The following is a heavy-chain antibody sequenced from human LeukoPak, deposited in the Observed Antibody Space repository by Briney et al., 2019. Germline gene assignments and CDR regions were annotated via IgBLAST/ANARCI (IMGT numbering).Heavy chain of an antibody. D-gene: IGHD3-22*01. Sequence: PSETLSLTCAVYGGSFSGYYWSWIRQPPGKGLEWIGEINHSGSTNYNPSLKSRVTISVDTSKNQFLLKLSSLTAADTAVYYCAGYYYDSSGYYTFEYWGQGTLVTVSS. J-gene: IGHJ4*02. CDR2: INHSGST. V-gene: IGHV4-34*01. CDR1: GGSFSGYY. CDR3: AGYYYDSSGYYTFEY.